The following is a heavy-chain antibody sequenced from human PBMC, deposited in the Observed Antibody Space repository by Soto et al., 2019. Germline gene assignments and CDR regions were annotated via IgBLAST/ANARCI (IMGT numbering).Heavy chain of an antibody. V-gene: IGHV4-34*01. J-gene: IGHJ4*02. CDR2: INHSGST. CDR1: GGSFSGYY. CDR3: ARRYGYYFDY. D-gene: IGHD3-9*01. Sequence: TSETLSLTCAVYGGSFSGYYWSWIRQPPGKGLEWIGEINHSGSTNYNPSLKSRVTISVDTSKNRFSLKLSSVTAADTAVYYCARRYGYYFDYWGQGTLVTVSS.